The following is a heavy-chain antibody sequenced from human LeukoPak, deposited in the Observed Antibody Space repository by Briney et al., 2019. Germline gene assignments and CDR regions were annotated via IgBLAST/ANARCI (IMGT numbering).Heavy chain of an antibody. CDR2: ISYVGSNK. V-gene: IGHV3-30-3*01. D-gene: IGHD2-2*01. Sequence: GRSLTHSCAASGFTFISYALHWVRQAPSKGLAGVAVISYVGSNKYYADTVKGRFTISRDNYKNTLYLQMNSLRAEDTAVYYCARPFCSSTSCYLNDDSYYYYGMDVWGQGTTVTVSS. CDR1: GFTFISYA. CDR3: ARPFCSSTSCYLNDDSYYYYGMDV. J-gene: IGHJ6*02.